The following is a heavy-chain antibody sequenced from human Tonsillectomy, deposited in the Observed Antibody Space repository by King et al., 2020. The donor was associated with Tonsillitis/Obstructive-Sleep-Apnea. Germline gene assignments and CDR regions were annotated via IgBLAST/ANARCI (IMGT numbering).Heavy chain of an antibody. CDR1: GDTFSSYV. CDR3: TRDLDVAFPLDY. D-gene: IGHD3-9*01. Sequence: VQLVQSGAEVKKPGSSVKVSCKASGDTFSSYVITWVRQAPGQGLEWMGGIIPVLGMANYAQKFQGRVTITADKSTKTAYMELSSLRSEDTAMYYCTRDLDVAFPLDYGGKGTLVTVSS. J-gene: IGHJ4*02. V-gene: IGHV1-69*10. CDR2: IIPVLGMA.